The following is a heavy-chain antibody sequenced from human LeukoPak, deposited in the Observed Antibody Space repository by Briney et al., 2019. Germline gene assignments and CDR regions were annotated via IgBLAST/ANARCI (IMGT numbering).Heavy chain of an antibody. CDR1: GYTFTSYG. D-gene: IGHD1/OR15-1a*01. Sequence: GASVKVSCKASGYTFTSYGINWVRQAPGQRLEWMGWISAYNGNTNYAQKLQGRVTMTTDTSTSTAYMELRSLRSDDTAVYYCARGGGTTGTTSLDYWGQGTLVTVSS. CDR3: ARGGGTTGTTSLDY. J-gene: IGHJ4*02. CDR2: ISAYNGNT. V-gene: IGHV1-18*01.